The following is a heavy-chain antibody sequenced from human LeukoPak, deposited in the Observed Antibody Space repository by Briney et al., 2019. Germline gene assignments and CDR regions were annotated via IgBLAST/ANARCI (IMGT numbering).Heavy chain of an antibody. V-gene: IGHV1-2*02. D-gene: IGHD1-14*01. CDR1: GYTFADYY. J-gene: IGHJ5*01. CDR3: ARDIILDS. Sequence: ASVKVSCKTSGYTFADYYLTWVRQAPGQGFEWLGWINPKTGVTKYAQNLLGRVTMTSDTSISTAYMELRRLTSDDTALYFCARDIILDSWGQGTLVAVSS. CDR2: INPKTGVT.